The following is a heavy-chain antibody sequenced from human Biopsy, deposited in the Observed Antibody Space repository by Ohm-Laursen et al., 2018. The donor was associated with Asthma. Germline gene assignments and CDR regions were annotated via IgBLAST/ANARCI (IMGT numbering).Heavy chain of an antibody. J-gene: IGHJ5*01. CDR1: GGSLSSGPYY. CDR3: ARDLSGYCTSSACYGFDS. D-gene: IGHD2-8*01. V-gene: IGHV4-31*03. Sequence: TLSLTCTVSGGSLSSGPYYWSWVRQHPGKGLEWIGYINYSGSTFYSPSLESRVTVPVDTSKNQFSLKLSSVTAADTAVYYCARDLSGYCTSSACYGFDSWGQGTLVTVSS. CDR2: INYSGST.